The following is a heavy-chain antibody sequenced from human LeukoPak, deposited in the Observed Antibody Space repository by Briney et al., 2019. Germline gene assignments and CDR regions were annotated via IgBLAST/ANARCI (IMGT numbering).Heavy chain of an antibody. D-gene: IGHD3-16*01. J-gene: IGHJ4*02. CDR3: GRLDDYAYSAW. CDR1: SASIRSSNYY. Sequence: PSETLSLTCTVSSASIRSSNYYWGWIRPPPGKGLEWIGSIYYNVNTYYNPSLKSRVTISVDTSKNQFSLKLNSVTAADTAVYFCGRLDDYAYSAWWGQGILVTVSS. V-gene: IGHV4-39*01. CDR2: IYYNVNT.